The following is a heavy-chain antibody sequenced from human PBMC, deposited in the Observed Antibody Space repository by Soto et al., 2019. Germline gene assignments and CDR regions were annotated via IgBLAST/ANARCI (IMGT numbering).Heavy chain of an antibody. D-gene: IGHD3-10*01. Sequence: PGGSLRLSCAASGFTFSSYGMHWVRQAPGKGLEWVAVIWYDGSNKYYADSVKGRFTISRDNSKNTLYLQMNSLSAEDTAVYYCAKDSLPFDDWGQGTMVTVSS. CDR3: AKDSLPFDD. CDR1: GFTFSSYG. V-gene: IGHV3-33*06. CDR2: IWYDGSNK. J-gene: IGHJ3*01.